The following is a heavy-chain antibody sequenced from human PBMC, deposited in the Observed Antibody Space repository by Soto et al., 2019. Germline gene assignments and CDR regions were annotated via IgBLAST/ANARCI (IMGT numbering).Heavy chain of an antibody. CDR2: INPNSGGT. D-gene: IGHD3-3*01. Sequence: VKVSCKASGYTFTGYYMHWVRQAPGQGLEWMGWINPNSGGTNYAQKFQGRVTMTRDTSISTAYMELSRLRSDDTAVYYCARDLLEWLDLYGMDVWGQGTTVTVSS. CDR3: ARDLLEWLDLYGMDV. J-gene: IGHJ6*02. V-gene: IGHV1-2*02. CDR1: GYTFTGYY.